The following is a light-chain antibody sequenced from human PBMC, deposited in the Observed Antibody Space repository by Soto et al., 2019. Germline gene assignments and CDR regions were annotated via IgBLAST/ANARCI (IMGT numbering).Light chain of an antibody. CDR2: GAS. CDR3: QQYGSSSYT. CDR1: QSVSSSS. Sequence: EIVLTQSPDTLSLSPGERATLSCRASQSVSSSSLAWYQQKPGQAPRLLIYGASSRATGIPDRFSGSGSGTDFTLTISRLEPEHFAVYYCQQYGSSSYTFGQGTKLEIK. V-gene: IGKV3-20*01. J-gene: IGKJ2*01.